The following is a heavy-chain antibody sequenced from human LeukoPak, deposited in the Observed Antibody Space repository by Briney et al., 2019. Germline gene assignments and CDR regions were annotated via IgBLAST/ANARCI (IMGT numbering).Heavy chain of an antibody. J-gene: IGHJ5*02. CDR1: GGSISSSSYY. CDR3: ARVRYYGSGSYSTVNWFDP. Sequence: SETLSLTCTVSGGSISSSSYYWGWIRQPPGKGLEWIGSIYYSGSTYYNPSLKSRVTISVDTFKNQFSLKLSSVTAADTAVYYCARVRYYGSGSYSTVNWFDPWGQGTLVTVSS. CDR2: IYYSGST. D-gene: IGHD3-10*01. V-gene: IGHV4-39*07.